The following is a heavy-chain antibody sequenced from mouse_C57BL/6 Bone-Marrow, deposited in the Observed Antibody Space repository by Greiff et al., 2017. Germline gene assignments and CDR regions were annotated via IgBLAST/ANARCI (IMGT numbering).Heavy chain of an antibody. V-gene: IGHV1-5*01. Sequence: VHVKQSGTVLARPGASVKMSCKTSGYTFTSYWMHWVKQRPGQGLEWIGAIYPGNSDTSYNQKFKGKAKLTAVTSASTAYMELSSLTNEDSAVYYCTRRDDYDEDYAMDYWGQGTSVTVSS. CDR2: IYPGNSDT. CDR1: GYTFTSYW. D-gene: IGHD2-4*01. CDR3: TRRDDYDEDYAMDY. J-gene: IGHJ4*01.